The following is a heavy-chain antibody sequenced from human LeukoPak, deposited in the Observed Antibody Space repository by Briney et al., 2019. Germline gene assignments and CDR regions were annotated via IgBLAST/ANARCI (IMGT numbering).Heavy chain of an antibody. CDR3: ARDRRDGYNPDAFDI. D-gene: IGHD5-24*01. CDR2: INPSGGST. J-gene: IGHJ3*02. V-gene: IGHV1-46*01. CDR1: GYTFTSYY. Sequence: ASVKVSCKASGYTFTSYYMHWVRQAPGQGLEWMGIINPSGGSTSYAQKFQGRVTMTRDTSTSTGYMELSSLRSEDTAVYYCARDRRDGYNPDAFDIWGQGTMVTVSS.